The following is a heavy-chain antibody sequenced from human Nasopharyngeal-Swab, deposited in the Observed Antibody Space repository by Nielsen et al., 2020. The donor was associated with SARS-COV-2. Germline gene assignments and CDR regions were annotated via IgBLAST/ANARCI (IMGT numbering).Heavy chain of an antibody. Sequence: SETLSLTCTVSGGSLSSSNYYWGWIRQPPGKGLEWIGTVSYSGPTYYNPSLKSRVTMSVDTSKNHFSLRLTSVTAADTAVYYCGRLTKTTVTRRLYLDYWGQGTLVTVSS. J-gene: IGHJ4*02. CDR1: GGSLSSSNYY. CDR2: VSYSGPT. V-gene: IGHV4-39*02. CDR3: GRLTKTTVTRRLYLDY. D-gene: IGHD4-11*01.